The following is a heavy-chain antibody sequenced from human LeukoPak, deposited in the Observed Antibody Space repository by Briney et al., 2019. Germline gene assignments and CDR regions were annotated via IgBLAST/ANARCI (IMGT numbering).Heavy chain of an antibody. V-gene: IGHV1-24*01. D-gene: IGHD3-10*01. CDR1: GYSFTGCY. CDR2: FDPEDGET. CDR3: ATEGKMVRGVYTDY. Sequence: ASVKVSCKASGYSFTGCYIHWVRQAPGQGLEWMGRFDPEDGETIYAQKFQGRVAMTADTSTDTVYMELCSLRSEDTAVYYCATEGKMVRGVYTDYWGQGTLVTVSS. J-gene: IGHJ4*02.